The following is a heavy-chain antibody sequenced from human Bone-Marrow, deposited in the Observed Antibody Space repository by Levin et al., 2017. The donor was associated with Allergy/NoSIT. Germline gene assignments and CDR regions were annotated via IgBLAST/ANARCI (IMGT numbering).Heavy chain of an antibody. J-gene: IGHJ6*02. CDR3: ARVLTMTESV. V-gene: IGHV1-69*13. Sequence: ASVKVSCKASGGTFSNFAISWVRQAPGQGLEWMGGIMPIYGITNYAQKFQGRVTITADEATSTVYMELSSLRSEDTAVYFCARVLTMTESVWGQGTTVTVSS. CDR2: IMPIYGIT. CDR1: GGTFSNFA. D-gene: IGHD3-22*01.